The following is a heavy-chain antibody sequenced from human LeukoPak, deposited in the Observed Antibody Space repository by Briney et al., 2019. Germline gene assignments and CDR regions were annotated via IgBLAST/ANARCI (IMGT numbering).Heavy chain of an antibody. V-gene: IGHV1-18*04. Sequence: ASVKVSCKASGYTFTGYYMHWVRQAPGQGLEWMGWISAYNGNTNYAQKLQGRVTMTTDTSTSTAYMELRSLRSDDTAVYYCARDGRISRKATFDYWGQGTLVTVSS. CDR2: ISAYNGNT. CDR1: GYTFTGYY. J-gene: IGHJ4*02. CDR3: ARDGRISRKATFDY. D-gene: IGHD2/OR15-2a*01.